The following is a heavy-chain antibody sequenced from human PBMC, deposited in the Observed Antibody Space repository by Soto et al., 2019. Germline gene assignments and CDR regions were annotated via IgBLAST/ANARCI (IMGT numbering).Heavy chain of an antibody. V-gene: IGHV1-69*02. CDR1: GGTFSSYT. J-gene: IGHJ5*02. D-gene: IGHD2-2*01. CDR3: ARGPGIVVVPAATNWFDP. CDR2: IIPILGIA. Sequence: SVKVSCKASGGTFSSYTISWVRQAPGQGLEWMGRIIPILGIANYAQKFQGRVTITADKSTSTAYMELSSLRSEDTAVYYCARGPGIVVVPAATNWFDPWGQGTLVTVSS.